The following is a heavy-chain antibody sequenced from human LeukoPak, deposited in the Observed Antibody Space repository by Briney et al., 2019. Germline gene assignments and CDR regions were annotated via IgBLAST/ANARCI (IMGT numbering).Heavy chain of an antibody. CDR3: ARDRVAAAAGFDY. J-gene: IGHJ4*02. CDR1: GGSISSNSYY. V-gene: IGHV4-39*07. Sequence: KSSETLSLTCTVSGGSISSNSYYWGWIRQPPGKGPEWIGTIYYSGSTYYNPSLMSRVTISVDTSKNQFSLKLSSVTAADTAVYYCARDRVAAAAGFDYWGQGTLVTVSS. CDR2: IYYSGST. D-gene: IGHD6-13*01.